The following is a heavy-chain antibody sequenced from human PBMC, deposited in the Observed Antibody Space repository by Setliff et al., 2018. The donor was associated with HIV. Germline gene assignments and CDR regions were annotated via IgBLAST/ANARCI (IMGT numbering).Heavy chain of an antibody. J-gene: IGHJ4*02. CDR2: ISGYSGHT. D-gene: IGHD6-13*01. CDR1: GYTFSDYD. CDR3: ASRKRVAAAGQPAQFDY. Sequence: ASVKVSCKASGYTFSDYDVAWVRQAPGQGLEWMGWISGYSGHTSYAQNFQGRVTLTTDTSTSTAYMELKNLKSDDTAVYYCASRKRVAAAGQPAQFDYWGQGTLVTVSS. V-gene: IGHV1-18*01.